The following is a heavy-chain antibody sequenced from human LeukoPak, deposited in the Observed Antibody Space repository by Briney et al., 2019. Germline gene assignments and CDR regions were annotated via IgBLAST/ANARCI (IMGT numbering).Heavy chain of an antibody. V-gene: IGHV4-39*01. Sequence: KPSETLSLTCTVSGGSISSSSYYWGWIRQPPGKGLEWIGSIYYSGSTYYNPSLKSPFTISVDTSKNQFSLKLSSVTAADTAVYYCARVYGSGSYYNGYYYYYMDVWGKGTTVTISS. CDR3: ARVYGSGSYYNGYYYYYMDV. D-gene: IGHD3-10*01. CDR1: GGSISSSSYY. CDR2: IYYSGST. J-gene: IGHJ6*03.